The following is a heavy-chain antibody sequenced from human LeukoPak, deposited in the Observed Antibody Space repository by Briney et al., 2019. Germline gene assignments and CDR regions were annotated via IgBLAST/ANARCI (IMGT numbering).Heavy chain of an antibody. V-gene: IGHV3-30*02. J-gene: IGHJ6*03. CDR1: GFTFSDYA. Sequence: GGSLRLSCAASGFTFSDYAMHWVRQAPGKGLEWVAFIQYDGSHKYYADSVKGRFTISRDNSKNTLYLQMNSLRAEDTAVYYCAKDQDHYYYMDVWGKGTTVTVSS. CDR3: AKDQDHYYYMDV. CDR2: IQYDGSHK.